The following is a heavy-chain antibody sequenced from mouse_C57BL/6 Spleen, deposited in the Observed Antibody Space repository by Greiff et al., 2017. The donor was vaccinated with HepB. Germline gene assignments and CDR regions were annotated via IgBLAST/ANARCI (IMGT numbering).Heavy chain of an antibody. J-gene: IGHJ1*03. CDR1: GFTFSNYW. CDR3: IYYYGSSYDWYFDV. V-gene: IGHV6-3*01. D-gene: IGHD1-1*01. CDR2: IRLKSDNYAT. Sequence: DVKLVESGGGLVQPGGSMKLSCVASGFTFSNYWMNWVRQSPEKGLEWVAQIRLKSDNYATHYAESVKGRFTISRDDSKSSVYLQMNNLRAEDTGIYYCIYYYGSSYDWYFDVWGTGTTVTVSS.